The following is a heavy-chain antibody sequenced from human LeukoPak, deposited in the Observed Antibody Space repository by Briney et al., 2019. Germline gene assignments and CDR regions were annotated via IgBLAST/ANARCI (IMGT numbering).Heavy chain of an antibody. CDR2: INHSGST. V-gene: IGHV4-34*01. CDR1: GGSFSGYY. J-gene: IGHJ4*02. D-gene: IGHD5-24*01. Sequence: SETLSLTCAVYGGSFSGYYWSWIRQPPGKGLEWIGEINHSGSTNYNPSLKSRVTISVDTSKNQFSLKLSSVTAADTAVYYCARGSRTVEMATIMGVWGQGTLVTVSS. CDR3: ARGSRTVEMATIMGV.